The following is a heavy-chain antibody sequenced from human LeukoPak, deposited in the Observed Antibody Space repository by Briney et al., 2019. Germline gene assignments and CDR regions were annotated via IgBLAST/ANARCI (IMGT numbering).Heavy chain of an antibody. Sequence: ASVKVSCKVSGYTLTELSMHWVRQAPGKGPEWMGGFDPEDGETIYAQKFQGRVTMTEDTTTDTAYMELSSLRSEDTAVYYCATARGRYSSSWYAGGWFDPWGQGTLVTVSS. D-gene: IGHD6-13*01. J-gene: IGHJ5*02. CDR1: GYTLTELS. CDR2: FDPEDGET. CDR3: ATARGRYSSSWYAGGWFDP. V-gene: IGHV1-24*01.